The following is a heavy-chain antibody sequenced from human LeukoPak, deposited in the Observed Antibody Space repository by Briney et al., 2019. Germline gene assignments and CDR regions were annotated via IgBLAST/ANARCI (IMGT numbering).Heavy chain of an antibody. CDR2: INWDSTST. V-gene: IGHV3-20*04. CDR3: ARRWYTGTYYYFDL. CDR1: GFIFDHFG. D-gene: IGHD1-26*01. Sequence: GGSLRLSCATSGFIFDHFGMNWVRQVPGKGLEWVSGINWDSTSTNYVDSVRGRFTISRDNAKSTLYLEMDSLRAEDTAIYYCARRWYTGTYYYFDLWGQGTLVTVSS. J-gene: IGHJ4*02.